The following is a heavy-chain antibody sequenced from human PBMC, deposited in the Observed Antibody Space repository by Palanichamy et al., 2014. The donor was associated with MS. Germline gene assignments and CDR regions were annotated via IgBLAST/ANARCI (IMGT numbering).Heavy chain of an antibody. CDR3: ARSQFYDYVWGTSRAHAFDI. CDR1: GYSISTGFF. D-gene: IGHD3-16*01. J-gene: IGHJ3*02. CDR2: IYHSGST. V-gene: IGHV4-38-2*01. Sequence: QVQLQESGAGLVKPSETLSLTCVVSGYSISTGFFWGWIRQPPGKGLEWIGSIYHSGSTYYSPSLKSRVSISVDTSKDQFSLKLSSVTAADMAVYYCARSQFYDYVWGTSRAHAFDIWGQGTMVTVSS.